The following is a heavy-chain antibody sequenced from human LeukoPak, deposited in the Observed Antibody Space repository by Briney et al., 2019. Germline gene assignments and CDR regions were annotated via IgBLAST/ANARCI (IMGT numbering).Heavy chain of an antibody. CDR3: VKDRGGGYRVFDH. J-gene: IGHJ4*02. CDR2: ISGSGGST. Sequence: GGSLRLSCAASGFTFSSYAMNWVRQAPGKGLEWVSGISGSGGSTYYADSVKGRFTISRDNSKNTLFLQMNSLRGEDTAVYYCVKDRGGGYRVFDHSGQGTLVTVSS. V-gene: IGHV3-23*01. D-gene: IGHD4-23*01. CDR1: GFTFSSYA.